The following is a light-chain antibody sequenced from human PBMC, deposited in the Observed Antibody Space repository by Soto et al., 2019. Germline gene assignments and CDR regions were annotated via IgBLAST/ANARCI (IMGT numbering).Light chain of an antibody. J-gene: IGKJ3*01. CDR3: QKYSSAPFT. CDR1: QGISNY. V-gene: IGKV1-27*01. Sequence: DIQMTQSPSSLSASVGDRVTITCRASQGISNYVAWYQQKPGTAPKVLISAASTLQSGIPSRFSGSGFGTDFTRNISSLQPEDVATYYCQKYSSAPFTFGRGTKVEIK. CDR2: AAS.